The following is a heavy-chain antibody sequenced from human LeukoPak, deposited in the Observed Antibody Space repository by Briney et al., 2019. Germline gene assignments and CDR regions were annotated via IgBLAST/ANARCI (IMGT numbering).Heavy chain of an antibody. V-gene: IGHV3-7*01. CDR2: IKQDGSEK. CDR1: GFTFSSYW. D-gene: IGHD3-3*01. J-gene: IGHJ6*03. Sequence: GGSLRLSCAASGFTFSSYWMSWVRQAPGKGLEWVANIKQDGSEKYYVDSVKGRFTISRDNAKNSLYLQMNSLRAEDTAVYYCARTPGYDFWSGYYTDYYYYMDVWGKGTTVTVSS. CDR3: ARTPGYDFWSGYYTDYYYYMDV.